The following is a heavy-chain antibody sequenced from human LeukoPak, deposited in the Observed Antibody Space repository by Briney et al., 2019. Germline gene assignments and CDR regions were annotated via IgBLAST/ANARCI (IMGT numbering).Heavy chain of an antibody. Sequence: PSETLSLTCTVSGYSISSGYYWGWIRQPPGKGLEWIGSIYHSGSTYYNPSLQSRVTISVDTSKNQFSLKLSSVAAADTAVYYCARPPDAGLVNYFDYWGQGTLVTVSS. CDR3: ARPPDAGLVNYFDY. D-gene: IGHD3-16*01. V-gene: IGHV4-38-2*02. CDR2: IYHSGST. J-gene: IGHJ4*02. CDR1: GYSISSGYY.